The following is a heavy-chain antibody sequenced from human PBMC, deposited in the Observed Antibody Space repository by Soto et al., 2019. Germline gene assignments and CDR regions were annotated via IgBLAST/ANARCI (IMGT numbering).Heavy chain of an antibody. D-gene: IGHD3-22*01. J-gene: IGHJ4*02. Sequence: GGSLRLSCSASGFTFNIYAMHWVRQAPGKGLEYVSGISSDGDNTCYADSVKGRFIISRDNSKNTLYLQMSSLRAEDTAVYYCVKDSRPMIVAAHFDHWGQGTLVTVSS. CDR1: GFTFNIYA. CDR2: ISSDGDNT. CDR3: VKDSRPMIVAAHFDH. V-gene: IGHV3-64D*08.